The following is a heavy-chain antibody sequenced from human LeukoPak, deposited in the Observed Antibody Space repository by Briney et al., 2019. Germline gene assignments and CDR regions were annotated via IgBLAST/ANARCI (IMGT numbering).Heavy chain of an antibody. CDR2: IYYSGST. J-gene: IGHJ5*02. V-gene: IGHV4-39*01. CDR3: ARSMRYYDFWSGYTTQRWFDP. D-gene: IGHD3-3*01. CDR1: GGSISSSSYY. Sequence: SETLSLTCTVSGGSISSSSYYWGWIRQPPGKGLEWIGSIYYSGSTYYNPSLKSRVTISVDTSKNQFSLKLSSVTAADTAVYYCARSMRYYDFWSGYTTQRWFDPWGQGTLVTVSS.